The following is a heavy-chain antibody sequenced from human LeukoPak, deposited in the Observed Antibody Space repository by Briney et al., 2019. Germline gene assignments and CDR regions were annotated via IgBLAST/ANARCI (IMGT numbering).Heavy chain of an antibody. V-gene: IGHV3-23*01. CDR2: ISGSGGST. CDR1: GFTFSNYA. CDR3: AKGYGDYFEY. Sequence: GGSLRLSCAVSGFTFSNYAISWVRQAPGKGLEWVSAISGSGGSTYYADAVKGRFTISRDNSKNTLYLQMNSLRAEDTAVYYCAKGYGDYFEYWGQGTLVTVSS. D-gene: IGHD4-17*01. J-gene: IGHJ4*02.